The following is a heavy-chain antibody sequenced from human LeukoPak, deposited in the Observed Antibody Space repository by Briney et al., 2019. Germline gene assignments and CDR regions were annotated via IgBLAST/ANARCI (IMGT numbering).Heavy chain of an antibody. CDR1: GFTFSSHW. CDR3: AGERSDMTDY. CDR2: INSDGSST. D-gene: IGHD3-10*01. V-gene: IGHV3-74*01. Sequence: GGSLSLSCAASGFTFSSHWMHWVRQAPGRGLVWVSRINSDGSSTSYADSVKGRFTISRDKAKNTLYLQTNSLRADDTAVYYCAGERSDMTDYWGQGTLVTVSS. J-gene: IGHJ4*02.